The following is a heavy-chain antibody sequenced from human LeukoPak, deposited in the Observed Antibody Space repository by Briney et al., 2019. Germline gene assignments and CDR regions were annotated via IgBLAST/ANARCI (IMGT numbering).Heavy chain of an antibody. Sequence: PSETLSLTCTVSGGSISSYYWSWIRQPPGKGLEWIGYIYYSGSTNYNPSLKSRVTISVDTSKNQFSLKLSSVTAADTAVYYCARETGSITMGRNFDYWGQGTLVTVSS. CDR2: IYYSGST. V-gene: IGHV4-59*01. D-gene: IGHD3-10*01. CDR1: GGSISSYY. CDR3: ARETGSITMGRNFDY. J-gene: IGHJ4*02.